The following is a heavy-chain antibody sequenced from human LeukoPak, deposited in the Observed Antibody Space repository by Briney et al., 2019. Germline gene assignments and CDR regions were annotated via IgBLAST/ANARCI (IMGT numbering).Heavy chain of an antibody. J-gene: IGHJ5*02. CDR1: GFTFSSYA. CDR2: IYYSGST. CDR3: ARRIQFWFDP. Sequence: KPGGSLRLSCAASGFTFSSYAMSWVRQAPGKGLEWIGSIYYSGSTYYNPSLKSQVTISVDTSKNQFSLKLSSVTAADTAVYYCARRIQFWFDPWGQGTLVTVSS. V-gene: IGHV4-39*01. D-gene: IGHD5-24*01.